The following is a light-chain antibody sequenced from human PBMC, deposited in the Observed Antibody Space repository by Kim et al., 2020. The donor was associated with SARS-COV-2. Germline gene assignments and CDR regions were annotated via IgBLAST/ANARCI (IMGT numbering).Light chain of an antibody. CDR2: GTS. CDR3: QQYNRWPPYI. CDR1: SGGSPN. V-gene: IGKV3-15*01. Sequence: PGERAPPPLRARSGGSPNLAWYPQKPCQAPRLLIYGTSTRATGIPPRFRGSGSGTEFPLTISSLQSEDFAIYYWQQYNRWPPYIFGQGTKLEIK. J-gene: IGKJ2*01.